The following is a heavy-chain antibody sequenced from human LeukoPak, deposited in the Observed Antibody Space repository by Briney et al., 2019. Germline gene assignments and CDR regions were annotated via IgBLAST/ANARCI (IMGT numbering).Heavy chain of an antibody. CDR2: INPSGGST. CDR1: RYTFTSYY. Sequence: ASVKVSCKASRYTFTSYYMHWVRQAPGQGLEWMGIINPSGGSTSYAQKFQGRVTMTRDTSTSTVYMELSSLRSEDTAVYYCARVYSSSRVEYGMDVWGQGTTVTVSS. D-gene: IGHD6-6*01. V-gene: IGHV1-46*01. CDR3: ARVYSSSRVEYGMDV. J-gene: IGHJ6*02.